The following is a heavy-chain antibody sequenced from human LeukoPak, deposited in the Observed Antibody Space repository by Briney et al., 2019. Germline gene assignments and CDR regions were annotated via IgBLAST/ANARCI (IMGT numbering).Heavy chain of an antibody. D-gene: IGHD6-13*01. CDR3: ARGVAAGVDF. CDR1: GYAFTSVD. V-gene: IGHV1-8*01. CDR2: MSPNSGKT. Sequence: EASVKVSCTASGYAFTSVDVNWMRQAPGQGHGWMGWMSPNSGKTGYAQNFQGRVTMTRDASISTAYMELSSLTSEDTAVYYCARGVAAGVDFWGQRTLITVSS. J-gene: IGHJ4*02.